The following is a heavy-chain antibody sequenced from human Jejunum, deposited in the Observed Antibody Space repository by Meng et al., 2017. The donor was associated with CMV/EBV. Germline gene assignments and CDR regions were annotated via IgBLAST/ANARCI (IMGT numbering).Heavy chain of an antibody. J-gene: IGHJ6*02. CDR3: VRHGDYLDV. CDR2: LTPRSGGT. D-gene: IGHD4-17*01. Sequence: VSCKASGYTFTDNHMHWVRQAPGQGLEWMGWLTPRSGGTFYAQKFQGRITMTGDTSISTAYMELRRLTSDDTAVYYCVRHGDYLDVWGHGTTVTVSS. V-gene: IGHV1-2*02. CDR1: GYTFTDNH.